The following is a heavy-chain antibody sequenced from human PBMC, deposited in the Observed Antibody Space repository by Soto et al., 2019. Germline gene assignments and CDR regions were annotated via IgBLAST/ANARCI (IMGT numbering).Heavy chain of an antibody. CDR3: ARVWRRAAAGEWYNWFDP. CDR1: GGTFSSYA. Sequence: SVKVSYKASGGTFSSYAISWMRQAPGQGLEWMGGIIPIFGTANYGQKFQGRVTITADESTSTAYMELSRLRSEDTAVYYCARVWRRAAAGEWYNWFDPSGQGTMVTVSS. D-gene: IGHD6-13*01. CDR2: IIPIFGTA. J-gene: IGHJ5*02. V-gene: IGHV1-69*13.